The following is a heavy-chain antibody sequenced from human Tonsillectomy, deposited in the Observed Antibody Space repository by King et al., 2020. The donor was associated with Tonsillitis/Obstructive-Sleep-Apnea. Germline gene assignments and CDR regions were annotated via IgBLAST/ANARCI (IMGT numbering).Heavy chain of an antibody. V-gene: IGHV3-48*02. CDR3: ARDRMFDYQYMDV. CDR1: GITFSSYS. D-gene: IGHD3-10*02. J-gene: IGHJ6*03. Sequence: EVQLVESGGGLVQPGGSLRLSCAASGITFSSYSMNWVRQAPGKGLEWVSHISSRSSIIYYADSVKGRFTISRDNAKNSLYLQMNSLRDEDTAVYYCARDRMFDYQYMDVWGKGTTVTVSS. CDR2: ISSRSSII.